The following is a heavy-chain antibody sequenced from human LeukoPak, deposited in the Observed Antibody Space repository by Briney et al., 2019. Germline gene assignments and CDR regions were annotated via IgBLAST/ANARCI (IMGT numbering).Heavy chain of an antibody. D-gene: IGHD6-6*01. J-gene: IGHJ4*02. CDR1: GFTFSSYS. CDR2: ISSSSSTI. CDR3: ARGARYSGSSYLDY. Sequence: PGGSLRLSCAASGFTFSSYSMNWVRQAPGKGLEWVSYISSSSSTIYYADSVKGRFTISRDNAKNSLYLQMNSLRAEDTAVYYCARGARYSGSSYLDYWGQGTLVTVSS. V-gene: IGHV3-48*01.